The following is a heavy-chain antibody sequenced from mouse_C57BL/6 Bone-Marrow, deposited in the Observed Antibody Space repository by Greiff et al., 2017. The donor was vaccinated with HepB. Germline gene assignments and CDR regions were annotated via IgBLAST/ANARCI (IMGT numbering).Heavy chain of an antibody. J-gene: IGHJ2*01. CDR2: ISSGGSYT. CDR3: ARQGYYGSRRGDY. D-gene: IGHD1-1*01. Sequence: VQLVESGGDLVKPGGSLKLSCAASGFTFSSYGMSWVRQTPDKRLEWVATISSGGSYTYYPDSVKGRFTISRDNAKNTLYLQMSSRKSEDTAMYYCARQGYYGSRRGDYWGQGTTLTVSS. CDR1: GFTFSSYG. V-gene: IGHV5-6*01.